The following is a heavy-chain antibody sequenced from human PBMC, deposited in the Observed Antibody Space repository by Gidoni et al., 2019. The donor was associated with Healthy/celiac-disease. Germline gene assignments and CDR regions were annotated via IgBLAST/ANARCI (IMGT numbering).Heavy chain of an antibody. CDR2: IWYDGSNK. D-gene: IGHD6-19*01. Sequence: QVQLVESGGGVVQPGRSLRLSCAASGFTFSSYGMHWVSQAPGKGLEWVAVIWYDGSNKYYADSVKGRFTISRDNSKNTLYLQMNSLRAEDTAVYYCARERIKGSGFDYLGQGTLVTVSS. CDR1: GFTFSSYG. J-gene: IGHJ4*02. V-gene: IGHV3-33*01. CDR3: ARERIKGSGFDY.